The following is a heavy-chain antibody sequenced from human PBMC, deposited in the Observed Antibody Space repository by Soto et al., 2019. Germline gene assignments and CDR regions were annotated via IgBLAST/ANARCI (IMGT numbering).Heavy chain of an antibody. J-gene: IGHJ4*02. CDR3: ASLAVGDYFDF. D-gene: IGHD2-21*01. CDR1: GFTFGSYE. CDR2: ISSSGSTI. V-gene: IGHV3-48*03. Sequence: GGSLRLACAASGFTFGSYEMNWVRQAPGKGLEWVSYISSSGSTIYYADSVKGRFTITRANAKNSLYLQMNSLSAEASAFYYCASLAVGDYFDFWGQGTLVTVSS.